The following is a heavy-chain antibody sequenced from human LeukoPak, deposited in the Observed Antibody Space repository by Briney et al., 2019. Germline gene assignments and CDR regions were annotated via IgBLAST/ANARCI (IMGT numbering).Heavy chain of an antibody. Sequence: ASVKVSCKASGYTFTGYGISWVRQAPGQGLEWMGWISAYNGNTNYAQKLQGRVTMTTDTSTSTAYMELRSLRSDDTAVYYCARGRYQLQPASRFDYWGQGTLVTVSS. CDR2: ISAYNGNT. D-gene: IGHD2-2*01. V-gene: IGHV1-18*01. J-gene: IGHJ4*02. CDR3: ARGRYQLQPASRFDY. CDR1: GYTFTGYG.